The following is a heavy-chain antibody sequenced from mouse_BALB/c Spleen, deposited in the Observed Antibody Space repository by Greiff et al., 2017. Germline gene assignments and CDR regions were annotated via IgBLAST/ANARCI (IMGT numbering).Heavy chain of an antibody. Sequence: QVQLQQSGAELARPGASVKLSCKASGYTFTSYWMQWVKQRPGQGLEWIGAIYPGDGDTRYTQKFKGKATLTADKSSSTAYMQLSSLASEDSAVYYCARRLPSMDYWGQGTSVTVSS. J-gene: IGHJ4*01. CDR2: IYPGDGDT. CDR3: ARRLPSMDY. V-gene: IGHV1-87*01. D-gene: IGHD5-5*01. CDR1: GYTFTSYW.